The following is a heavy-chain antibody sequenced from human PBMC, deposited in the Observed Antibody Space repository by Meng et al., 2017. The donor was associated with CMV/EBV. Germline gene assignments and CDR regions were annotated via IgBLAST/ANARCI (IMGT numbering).Heavy chain of an antibody. CDR3: ARNIAARTYYYYYYGMDV. Sequence: GESLKISCAASGFTFSSYVMHWVRQAPGKGLEWVAVISYDGSNKYYADSVKGRFTISRDNSKNTLYLQMNSLRAEDTAVYYCARNIAARTYYYYYYGMDVWGQGTTVTVSS. CDR2: ISYDGSNK. V-gene: IGHV3-30*04. D-gene: IGHD6-6*01. CDR1: GFTFSSYV. J-gene: IGHJ6*02.